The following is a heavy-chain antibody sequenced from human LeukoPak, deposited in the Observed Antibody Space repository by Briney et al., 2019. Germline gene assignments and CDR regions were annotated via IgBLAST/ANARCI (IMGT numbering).Heavy chain of an antibody. J-gene: IGHJ4*02. CDR1: GGSISSYY. Sequence: PSETLSLTCTVSGGSISSYYWSWIRQPPGKGLEWIGYIYYSGSTNYNPSLKSRVTISVDTSKNQFSLKLSSVTAADTAVYYCARTYYYGSGNYSLDYWGQGTLVTVSS. CDR3: ARTYYYGSGNYSLDY. V-gene: IGHV4-59*01. CDR2: IYYSGST. D-gene: IGHD3-10*01.